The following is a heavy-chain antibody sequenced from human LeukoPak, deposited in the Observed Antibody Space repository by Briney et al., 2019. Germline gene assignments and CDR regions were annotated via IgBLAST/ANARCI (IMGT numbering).Heavy chain of an antibody. J-gene: IGHJ6*02. Sequence: GGSLRLSCIASGFTFSSYSMNWVRQAPGKGLEWVSAIDSSSSYIYYADSVKGRFTISRDNAKNSLYLQMNSLRAEDTAVYFCARIYGSGSNYNVRAGYAMDAWGQGTTVTVSS. CDR3: ARIYGSGSNYNVRAGYAMDA. D-gene: IGHD3-10*01. CDR2: IDSSSSYI. CDR1: GFTFSSYS. V-gene: IGHV3-21*06.